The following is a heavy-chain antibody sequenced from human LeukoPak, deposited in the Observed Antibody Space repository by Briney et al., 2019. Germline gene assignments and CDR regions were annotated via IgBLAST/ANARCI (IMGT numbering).Heavy chain of an antibody. J-gene: IGHJ6*03. Sequence: ASVKVSCKXSGYTFTSYDINWVQQATGQGLEWMGWMNPNSGNTGYAQKFQGRVTITRNTSISTAYMELSSLRSEDTAVYYCARVSRFLEWSGYYYYMDVWGKGTTVAVSS. D-gene: IGHD3-3*01. CDR2: MNPNSGNT. CDR3: ARVSRFLEWSGYYYYMDV. CDR1: GYTFTSYD. V-gene: IGHV1-8*03.